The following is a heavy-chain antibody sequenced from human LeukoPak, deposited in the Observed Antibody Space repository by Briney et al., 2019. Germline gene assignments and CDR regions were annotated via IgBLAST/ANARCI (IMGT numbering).Heavy chain of an antibody. CDR3: ATGDPGFA. Sequence: PGGSLRLSCAASGFTVSSNYMRWVRQAPGKGLEWVSIIYSGGYASYADSVKGRFTISRDNSKSTLYLQMNSLRAEDTAMYYCATGDPGFAWGQGTLVTVSS. D-gene: IGHD3-10*01. V-gene: IGHV3-66*01. CDR2: IYSGGYA. CDR1: GFTVSSNY. J-gene: IGHJ5*02.